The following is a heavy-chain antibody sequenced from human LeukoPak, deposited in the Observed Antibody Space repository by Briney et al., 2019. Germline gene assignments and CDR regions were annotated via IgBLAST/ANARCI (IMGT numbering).Heavy chain of an antibody. D-gene: IGHD4-23*01. J-gene: IGHJ3*01. Sequence: GGSLRLSCAASGFSFSDNYMSWIRQAPGKGLEWVSYISNSGSYTNYPDSVKGRFTISRDNAKNSLYLQMNSLRAEDTAVYFCARYSTLETRNAFDLWGQGTMVTVSS. CDR3: ARYSTLETRNAFDL. CDR1: GFSFSDNY. CDR2: ISNSGSYT. V-gene: IGHV3-11*03.